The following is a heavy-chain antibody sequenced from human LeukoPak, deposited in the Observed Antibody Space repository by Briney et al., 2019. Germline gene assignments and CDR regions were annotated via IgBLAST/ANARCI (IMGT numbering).Heavy chain of an antibody. J-gene: IGHJ4*02. Sequence: ASVKVSCKASGGTFSSYAISWVRQAPGQGLEWMGRIIPIFGTANYAQKFQGRVTITADKSTSTAYMELSSLRSEDTAVYYCARYQYSSGWYGVDYWGQGTLVTVSS. D-gene: IGHD6-19*01. CDR1: GGTFSSYA. V-gene: IGHV1-69*06. CDR3: ARYQYSSGWYGVDY. CDR2: IIPIFGTA.